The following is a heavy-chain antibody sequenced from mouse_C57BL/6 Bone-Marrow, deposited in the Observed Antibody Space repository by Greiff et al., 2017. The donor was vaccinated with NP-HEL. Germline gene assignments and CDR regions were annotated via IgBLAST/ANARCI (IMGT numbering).Heavy chain of an antibody. Sequence: EVMLVESGGGLVKPGGSLKLSCAASGFTFSSYAMPWVRQTPEKRLEWVATISGGGSYTYYPDNVKGRFTISRDNAKNTLFLQMSHLRSEDTAMYYFARYSFYAMDYWDRGTSVTVTA. CDR3: ARYSFYAMDY. CDR2: ISGGGSYT. J-gene: IGHJ4*01. D-gene: IGHD2-12*01. V-gene: IGHV5-4*03. CDR1: GFTFSSYA.